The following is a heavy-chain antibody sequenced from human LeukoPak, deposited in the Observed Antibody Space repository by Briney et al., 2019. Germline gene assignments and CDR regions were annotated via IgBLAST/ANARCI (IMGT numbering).Heavy chain of an antibody. Sequence: SMKVSCKASGDTFSSYGISWVRQAPGQGLEWMGRIIPILNIANYAQKFQGRVTITADKSTSTAYMELTSLRYEDTAVYYCARDVVEMATFDYWGQGSLVTVSS. CDR1: GDTFSSYG. CDR3: ARDVVEMATFDY. V-gene: IGHV1-69*04. D-gene: IGHD5-24*01. CDR2: IIPILNIA. J-gene: IGHJ4*02.